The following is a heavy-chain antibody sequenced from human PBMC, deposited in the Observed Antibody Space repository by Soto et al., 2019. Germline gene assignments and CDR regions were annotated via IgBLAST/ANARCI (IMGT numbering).Heavy chain of an antibody. CDR2: IIPIVTTP. V-gene: IGHV1-69*06. CDR1: GGTFSSYA. CDR3: ARVGYNFWRRYHYYGMDV. D-gene: IGHD3-3*01. Sequence: QVRLVQSGAEVKKPGSSVKVSCEASGGTFSSYAVTWVRQAPGQGLEWMGGIIPIVTTPNYAQKFQGRLTISADKSTSTSYMELSSLRSEDTGVYYCARVGYNFWRRYHYYGMDVWGQGPTVIVSS. J-gene: IGHJ6*02.